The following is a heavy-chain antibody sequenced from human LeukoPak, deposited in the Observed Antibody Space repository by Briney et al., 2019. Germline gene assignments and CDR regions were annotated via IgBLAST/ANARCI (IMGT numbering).Heavy chain of an antibody. V-gene: IGHV3-21*01. CDR3: ARGSERWFGEFKVDY. D-gene: IGHD3-10*01. CDR2: ISLSSSYI. CDR1: GFTFSSYS. J-gene: IGHJ4*02. Sequence: PGGSLRLSCAASGFTFSSYSMNWVRQAPGKGLEWVSSISLSSSYIYYADSVKGRFTISRDNSKNTLYLQMNTLRAEDTAVYYCARGSERWFGEFKVDYWGQGTLVTVSS.